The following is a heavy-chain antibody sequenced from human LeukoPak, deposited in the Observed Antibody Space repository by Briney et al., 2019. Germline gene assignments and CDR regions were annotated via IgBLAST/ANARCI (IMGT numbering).Heavy chain of an antibody. CDR3: ARDNGYSYGIDY. CDR2: ALYTGST. CDR1: GGSISSYF. D-gene: IGHD5-18*01. V-gene: IGHV4-59*01. J-gene: IGHJ4*02. Sequence: SETLSLTCSVSGGSISSYFWSWLRQAPGKGLERFGYALYTGSTEYNPALKSRVTISLDTSNNQFSLRLSSVTAADTAVYYCARDNGYSYGIDYWRQGRLVTVSS.